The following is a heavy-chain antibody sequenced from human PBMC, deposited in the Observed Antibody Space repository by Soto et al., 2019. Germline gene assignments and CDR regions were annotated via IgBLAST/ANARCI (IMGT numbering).Heavy chain of an antibody. CDR2: IYWDDDK. D-gene: IGHD2-2*01. J-gene: IGHJ5*02. Sequence: SGPTLVNPTQPLTLTCTFSGFSLSTSGVGVGWIRQPPGKALEWLALIYWDDDKRYSPSLKSRLTITKDTSKNQVVLTMTNMDPVDTATYYCAHRRGYCISTSCPGEFDPWGQGTLVTVSS. CDR3: AHRRGYCISTSCPGEFDP. CDR1: GFSLSTSGVG. V-gene: IGHV2-5*02.